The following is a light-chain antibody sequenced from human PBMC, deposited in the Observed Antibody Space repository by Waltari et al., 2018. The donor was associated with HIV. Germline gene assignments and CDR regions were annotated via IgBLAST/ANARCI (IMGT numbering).Light chain of an antibody. CDR3: AAWDDSLNEV. Sequence: QSVLTQPPSASGTPGQRVTISCSGSSSNIGSNTVNWYQQLPGTAPKLLIYSNKQRPSGVLDRFSGSKSGTSASLAISGLQSEDEADYYCAAWDDSLNEVFGGGTKLTVL. CDR2: SNK. CDR1: SSNIGSNT. J-gene: IGLJ2*01. V-gene: IGLV1-44*01.